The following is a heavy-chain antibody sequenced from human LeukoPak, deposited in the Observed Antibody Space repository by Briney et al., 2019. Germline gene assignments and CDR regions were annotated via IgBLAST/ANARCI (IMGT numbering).Heavy chain of an antibody. V-gene: IGHV4-31*03. CDR3: ANTFTRFLEADY. Sequence: PSETLSHTCTVSGGSISSGGYYWSWIRQHPGKGLEWIGYIYYSGSTYYNPSLKSRVTISVDTSKNQFSLKLSSVTAADTAVYYCANTFTRFLEADYWGQGTLVTVSS. J-gene: IGHJ4*02. D-gene: IGHD3-3*01. CDR1: GGSISSGGYY. CDR2: IYYSGST.